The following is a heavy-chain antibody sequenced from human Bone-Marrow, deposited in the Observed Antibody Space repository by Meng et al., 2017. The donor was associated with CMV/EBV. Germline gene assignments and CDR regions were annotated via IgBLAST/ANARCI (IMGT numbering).Heavy chain of an antibody. CDR1: SYA. V-gene: IGHV1-69*05. CDR3: ARGQRVVPAAIFGVGGNWFDP. D-gene: IGHD2-2*01. Sequence: SYAISWVRQAPGQGLEWMGRIIPIFGTANYAQKFQGRVTIATDESTSTAYMELSSLRSEDTAVYYCARGQRVVPAAIFGVGGNWFDPWGQGTLVTVSS. CDR2: IIPIFGTA. J-gene: IGHJ5*02.